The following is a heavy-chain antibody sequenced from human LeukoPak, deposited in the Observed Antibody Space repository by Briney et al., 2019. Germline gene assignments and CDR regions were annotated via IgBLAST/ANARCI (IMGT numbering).Heavy chain of an antibody. CDR3: ARGLGGAGGGYTPEFGY. V-gene: IGHV1-46*01. CDR1: GYTFTSYY. Sequence: ASVKVSCKASGYTFTSYYMHWVRQAPGQGLEWMGIINPSGGSTSYAQKFQGRVTMTRDTSTSTVYMELSSLRSEDTAVYYCARGLGGAGGGYTPEFGYWGQGTLVTVSS. J-gene: IGHJ4*02. D-gene: IGHD1-26*01. CDR2: INPSGGST.